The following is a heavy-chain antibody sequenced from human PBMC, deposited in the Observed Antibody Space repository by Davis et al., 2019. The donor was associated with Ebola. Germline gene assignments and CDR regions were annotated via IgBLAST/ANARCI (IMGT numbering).Heavy chain of an antibody. CDR3: ARRPLWFREVQFDP. CDR2: IYYSGST. CDR1: GGSISSSSYY. J-gene: IGHJ5*02. D-gene: IGHD3-10*01. Sequence: MPSETLSLTCTVSGGSISSSSYYWGWIRQPPGKGLEWIGSIYYSGSTYYNPSLKSRVTISVDTSKNQFSLKLSSVTAADTAVYYCARRPLWFREVQFDPWGQGTLVTVSS. V-gene: IGHV4-39*01.